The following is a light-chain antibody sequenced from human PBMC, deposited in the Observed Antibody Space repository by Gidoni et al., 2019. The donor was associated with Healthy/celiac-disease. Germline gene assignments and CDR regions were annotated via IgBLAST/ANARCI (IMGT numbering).Light chain of an antibody. Sequence: EIVLTQSPATLSLSPGERATLSCMASQSVSSYVAWYQQKPGQAPRLLIYDASNRATGIPARFSGSGSGTEFTLTISSLEPEDFAVYYCQQRSNWPHTFGGGTKVEIK. CDR1: QSVSSY. J-gene: IGKJ4*01. V-gene: IGKV3-11*01. CDR3: QQRSNWPHT. CDR2: DAS.